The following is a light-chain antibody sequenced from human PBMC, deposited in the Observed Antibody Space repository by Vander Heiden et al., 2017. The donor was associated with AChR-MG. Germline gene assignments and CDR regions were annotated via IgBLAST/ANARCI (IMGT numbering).Light chain of an antibody. CDR3: QQSYSNPYN. V-gene: IGKV1-39*01. Sequence: DIQMTQSPSSLSASVGDRVTITCRASQSISSYLNWYQQKPGKAPKLLIYAASSLQSGVPSRFSGSGSGTDFTLTISRLQPEDFATYYCQQSYSNPYNVGQGNKLEIK. J-gene: IGKJ2*01. CDR2: AAS. CDR1: QSISSY.